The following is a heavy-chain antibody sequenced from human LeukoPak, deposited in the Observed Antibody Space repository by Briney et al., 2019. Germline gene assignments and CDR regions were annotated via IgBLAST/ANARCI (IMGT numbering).Heavy chain of an antibody. V-gene: IGHV1-69*04. CDR3: ARDLTAMDPPLLT. CDR2: VIPMLGIA. D-gene: IGHD5-18*01. CDR1: GGTLSSYT. J-gene: IGHJ5*02. Sequence: SVKVSCKASGGTLSSYTISWVRQAPGQGLEWMGRVIPMLGIANYAQKFQGGVTITADKSTSTAYMELSSLRSEDTAVYYCARDLTAMDPPLLTWGQGTLVTVSS.